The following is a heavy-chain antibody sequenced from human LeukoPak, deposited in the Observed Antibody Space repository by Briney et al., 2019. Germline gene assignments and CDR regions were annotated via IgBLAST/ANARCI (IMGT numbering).Heavy chain of an antibody. CDR1: GFTFSSYA. CDR2: IIDSGDKT. CDR3: ARDKAGNLDY. V-gene: IGHV3-23*01. J-gene: IGHJ4*02. D-gene: IGHD6-25*01. Sequence: GGSLRLSCAASGFTFSSYAMSWVRQAPGKGLEWVSIIIDSGDKTYYADSVKGRFTISRDNSKNTLYLQMNSLRAEDTAVYYCARDKAGNLDYWGQGTLVTVSS.